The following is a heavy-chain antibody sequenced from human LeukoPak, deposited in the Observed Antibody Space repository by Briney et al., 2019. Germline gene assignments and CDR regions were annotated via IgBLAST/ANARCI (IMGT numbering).Heavy chain of an antibody. CDR3: ARRGPDSSGSFDY. CDR2: ISYDGSNK. J-gene: IGHJ4*02. Sequence: PGGSLRLSCAASGFTFSSYAMHWVRQAPGKGLEWVAVISYDGSNKYYADSVKGRFTISRDNSKNTLYLQMNGLRAEDTAVYYRARRGPDSSGSFDYWGQGTLVTVSS. CDR1: GFTFSSYA. V-gene: IGHV3-30-3*01. D-gene: IGHD3-22*01.